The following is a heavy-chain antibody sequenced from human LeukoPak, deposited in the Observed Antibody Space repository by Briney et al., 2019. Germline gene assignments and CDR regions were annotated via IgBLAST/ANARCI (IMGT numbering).Heavy chain of an antibody. V-gene: IGHV4-4*07. CDR3: ARVNPIAVAGTGDAFDI. J-gene: IGHJ3*02. Sequence: PGRKGLEGIGRIYTSGSTNYNPSLKSRLTMSVDTSKNQFSLKLSSVTAADTAVYYCARVNPIAVAGTGDAFDIWGQGTMVTVFS. D-gene: IGHD6-19*01. CDR2: IYTSGST.